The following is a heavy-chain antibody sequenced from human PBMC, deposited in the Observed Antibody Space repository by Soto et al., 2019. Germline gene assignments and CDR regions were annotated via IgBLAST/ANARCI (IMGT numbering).Heavy chain of an antibody. CDR3: AKDRGQAAGYYFDS. Sequence: EVQLLESGGGLVQPGGSLRLSCAASGFTFSSYAMTWVRQAPGKGLEWVSGITGNGGSAYYADSVKGRFTISKDNSKSTLYLQVDSLRAEDTAVYYCAKDRGQAAGYYFDSWAQGTLVTVSS. V-gene: IGHV3-23*01. D-gene: IGHD6-25*01. J-gene: IGHJ4*02. CDR2: ITGNGGSA. CDR1: GFTFSSYA.